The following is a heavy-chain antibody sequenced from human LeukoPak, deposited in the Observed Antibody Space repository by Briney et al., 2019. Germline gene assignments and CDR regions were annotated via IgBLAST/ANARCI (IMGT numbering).Heavy chain of an antibody. D-gene: IGHD3-22*01. V-gene: IGHV4-30-4*01. CDR2: IYYSGST. CDR3: ARVPDYYDSSGYSY. J-gene: IGHJ4*02. CDR1: GGSISSGDYY. Sequence: PSQTLSLTCTVSGGSISSGDYYWSWIRQPPGKGLEWIGYIYYSGSTYYNPSLKSRVTISVDTSKNQFSLKLSSVTAADTAVYYCARVPDYYDSSGYSYWGQGTLVTVSS.